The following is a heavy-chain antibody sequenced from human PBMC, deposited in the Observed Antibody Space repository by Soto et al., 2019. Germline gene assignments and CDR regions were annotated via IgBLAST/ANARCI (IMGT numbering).Heavy chain of an antibody. CDR2: IYHSGAT. CDR1: GVSITNSNW. CDR3: ARDLGTGTDY. J-gene: IGHJ4*02. D-gene: IGHD1-1*01. V-gene: IGHV4-4*02. Sequence: QVQLQESGPGLVKPSGTLSLTCAVSGVSITNSNWWSWARQAPGKGLEWIGEIYHSGATTYNPSLKSRVTISVDPPNNHFSLKLTSVTAADTAVYFCARDLGTGTDYWGQGTLVTVAS.